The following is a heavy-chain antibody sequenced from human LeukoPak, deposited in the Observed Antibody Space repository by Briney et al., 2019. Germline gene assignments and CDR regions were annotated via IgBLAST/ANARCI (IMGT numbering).Heavy chain of an antibody. V-gene: IGHV3-23*01. CDR2: IAWSGT. J-gene: IGHJ6*02. CDR1: GFTFIEYA. D-gene: IGHD2-21*01. CDR3: VKGLHLFDV. Sequence: PGESLSLSCAASGFTFIEYAMTWVRQAPGQGLEWVSTIAWSGTYYADSVKGRFTVSRDDSRNTLYLQMTNLRGADSAVYYCVKGLHLFDVWGQGTTVTVSS.